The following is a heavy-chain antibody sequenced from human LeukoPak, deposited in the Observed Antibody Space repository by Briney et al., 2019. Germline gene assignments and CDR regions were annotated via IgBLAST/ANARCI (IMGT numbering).Heavy chain of an antibody. Sequence: PSETLSPTCTVSGGSISSTNSYWGWIRQPPEKGLEWIGNIDSSGTSHYSPVLKSRVTISLDTSKSHFSLRLTSVTAADTAVYYCARLIDYGGFYFYYYMDVWGKGTSVTVSS. D-gene: IGHD4/OR15-4a*01. CDR3: ARLIDYGGFYFYYYMDV. CDR1: GGSISSTNSY. V-gene: IGHV4-39*02. CDR2: IDSSGTS. J-gene: IGHJ6*03.